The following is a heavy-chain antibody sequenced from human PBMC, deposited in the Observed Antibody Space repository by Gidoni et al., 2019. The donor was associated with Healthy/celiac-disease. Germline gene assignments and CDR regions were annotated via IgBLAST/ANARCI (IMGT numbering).Heavy chain of an antibody. D-gene: IGHD3-3*01. V-gene: IGHV3-15*01. CDR3: TTYDFWSGYYFDY. CDR2: NKSKTDGGTT. CDR1: GFPFSNAW. J-gene: IGHJ4*02. Sequence: EVQLVESGGGLVKPGGSLRLSCAASGFPFSNAWMSWVRPAPGKGLEWGGRNKSKTDGGTTDYAAPVRGRFTISRDDSKNTLYLQMNSLKTEDTAVYYCTTYDFWSGYYFDYWGQGTLVTVSS.